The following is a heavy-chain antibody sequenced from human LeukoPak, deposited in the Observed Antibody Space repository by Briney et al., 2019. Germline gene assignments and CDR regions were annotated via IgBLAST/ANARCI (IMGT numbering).Heavy chain of an antibody. J-gene: IGHJ3*02. CDR1: GFTFTNYG. V-gene: IGHV3-33*08. D-gene: IGHD7-27*01. CDR2: IWYDGTNK. Sequence: GGSLRLSCAASGFTFTNYGMHWVRQAPGKGLEWVAVIWYDGTNKYYADSVKGRFSISRDNSKNTLYLQMNSLRAEDTAVYYCASDKLGTDAFDIWGQGTVVTVSS. CDR3: ASDKLGTDAFDI.